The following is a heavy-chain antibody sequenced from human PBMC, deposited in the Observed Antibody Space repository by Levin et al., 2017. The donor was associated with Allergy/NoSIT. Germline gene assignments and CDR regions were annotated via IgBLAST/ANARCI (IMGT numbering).Heavy chain of an antibody. CDR3: ARTKYSSSWYVEDY. D-gene: IGHD6-13*01. CDR1: GGSISSYY. V-gene: IGHV4-59*08. J-gene: IGHJ4*02. Sequence: SQTLSLTCTVSGGSISSYYWSWIRQPPGKGLEWIGYIYYSGSTNYNPSLKSRVTISVDTSKNQFSLKLSSVTAADTAVYYCARTKYSSSWYVEDYWGQGTLVTVSS. CDR2: IYYSGST.